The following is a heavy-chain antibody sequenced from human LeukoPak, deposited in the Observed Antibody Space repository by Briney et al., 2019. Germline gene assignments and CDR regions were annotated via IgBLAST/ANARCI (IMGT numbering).Heavy chain of an antibody. J-gene: IGHJ4*02. CDR1: GLTFSSHW. V-gene: IGHV3-74*01. CDR2: ITNDGSST. CDR3: TRVGYIDEGIDY. Sequence: GGSLRLSCAASGLTFSSHWMHWVRQAPGKGLVWVSRITNDGSSTTYADSVKGRFTISRDNAKNTLYLQMNSLRAEDTAIYYCTRVGYIDEGIDYWGQGTLVTVSS. D-gene: IGHD5-24*01.